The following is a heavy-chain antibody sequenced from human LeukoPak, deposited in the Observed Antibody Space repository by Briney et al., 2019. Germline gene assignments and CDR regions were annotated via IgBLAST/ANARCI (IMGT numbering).Heavy chain of an antibody. Sequence: SQTLSLTCTVSGGSISRGGYYWSWIRQHPGKGLEWIGYIYYSGSTYYNPSLKSRVTISVDTSKNQFSLKRSSVTAADTAVYYCARVSRDSSGYVGGDDAFDIWGQGTMVTVSS. V-gene: IGHV4-31*03. CDR1: GGSISRGGYY. CDR2: IYYSGST. J-gene: IGHJ3*02. D-gene: IGHD3-22*01. CDR3: ARVSRDSSGYVGGDDAFDI.